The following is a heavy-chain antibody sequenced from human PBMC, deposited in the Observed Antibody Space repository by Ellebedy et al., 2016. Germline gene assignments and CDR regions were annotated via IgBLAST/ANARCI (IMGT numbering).Heavy chain of an antibody. CDR3: ARDDYGDDNWFDL. V-gene: IGHV4-39*07. Sequence: SETLSLXXTVSGGSISSSSYYWGWIRQPPGKGLEWIGSIYYSGSTYYNPSLKSRVTISVDTSKNQFSLKLSSVTAADTAVYYCARDDYGDDNWFDLWGQGTLVTVSS. J-gene: IGHJ5*02. CDR2: IYYSGST. CDR1: GGSISSSSYY. D-gene: IGHD4-17*01.